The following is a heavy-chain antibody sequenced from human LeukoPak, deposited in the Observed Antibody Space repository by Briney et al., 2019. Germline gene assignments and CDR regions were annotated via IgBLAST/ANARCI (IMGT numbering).Heavy chain of an antibody. V-gene: IGHV4-4*07. Sequence: KPSETLSLTCTVSGGSISSYYWSWIRQPAGKGLEWIGRIYTSGSTNYNPSLKSRVTMSVDTSKNQFSLKLSSVTAAATAVYYCARGYYDFWSGYYGLFDYWGQGTLVTVSS. CDR1: GGSISSYY. J-gene: IGHJ4*02. D-gene: IGHD3-3*01. CDR2: IYTSGST. CDR3: ARGYYDFWSGYYGLFDY.